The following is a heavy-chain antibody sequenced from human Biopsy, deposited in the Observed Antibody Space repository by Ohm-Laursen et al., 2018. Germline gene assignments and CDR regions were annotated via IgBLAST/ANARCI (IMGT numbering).Heavy chain of an antibody. V-gene: IGHV1-69*13. CDR3: ARGPHSGSHSCFDY. Sequence: EASVKVSCKASGGTFINYAISWVRQVPGQGLEWMGGIIPMFGTANYAQMFQGRVTISADESTGTSYMELSSLTTEDTAIYYCARGPHSGSHSCFDYWGRGTLVTVSS. CDR2: IIPMFGTA. CDR1: GGTFINYA. D-gene: IGHD1-26*01. J-gene: IGHJ4*02.